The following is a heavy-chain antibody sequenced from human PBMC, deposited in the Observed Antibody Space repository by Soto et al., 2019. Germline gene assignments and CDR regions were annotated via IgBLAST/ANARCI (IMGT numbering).Heavy chain of an antibody. Sequence: SETLSLTCTVSGGSISSYYWSWIRQPPGKGLEWIGYIYYSGSTNYNPSLKSRVTISVDTSKNQFSLKLSSVTAADTAVYYCARDGAVAQYNWFDPWGQGTLVTVSS. CDR2: IYYSGST. J-gene: IGHJ5*02. V-gene: IGHV4-59*01. CDR1: GGSISSYY. CDR3: ARDGAVAQYNWFDP. D-gene: IGHD6-19*01.